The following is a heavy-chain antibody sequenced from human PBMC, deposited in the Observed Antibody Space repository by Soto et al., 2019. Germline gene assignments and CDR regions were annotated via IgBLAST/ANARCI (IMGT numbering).Heavy chain of an antibody. CDR1: GFTFSSYA. CDR3: ARDLSSGWYEWGENDY. Sequence: QVQLVESGGGVVQPGRSLRLSCAASGFTFSSYAMHWVRQAPGKWLEWVAVISYDGSNKYYADSVKGRFTISRDNSKNTLYLQMNSLRAEDTAVYYCARDLSSGWYEWGENDYWGQGTLVAVSS. J-gene: IGHJ4*02. D-gene: IGHD6-19*01. CDR2: ISYDGSNK. V-gene: IGHV3-30-3*01.